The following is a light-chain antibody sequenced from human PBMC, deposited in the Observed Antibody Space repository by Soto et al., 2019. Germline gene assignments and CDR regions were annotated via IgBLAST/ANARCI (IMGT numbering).Light chain of an antibody. V-gene: IGKV3-11*01. J-gene: IGKJ1*01. CDR1: QSVSSY. Sequence: EIVLTQSPATLSLCPGERATLSCRASQSVSSYLAWYQQKPGQAPRLLIYDASNRATGIPARFSGSGSGTDFTLTISSLEPEDFAVYYCQQRSNWSWTFGQGTKVDIK. CDR2: DAS. CDR3: QQRSNWSWT.